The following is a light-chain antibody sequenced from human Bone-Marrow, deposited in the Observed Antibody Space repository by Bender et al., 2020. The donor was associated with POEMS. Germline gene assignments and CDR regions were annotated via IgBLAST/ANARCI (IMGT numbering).Light chain of an antibody. CDR3: ASYAGSSVLGV. Sequence: QSALTQPASVSGSPGQPITISCAGTSSDIGTYNFVSWYQMHPGKGPKLLIYDVTHRPSGVSDRFSGSKSGNTAYLSISGLHFEDEADYYCASYAGSSVLGVFGTGTRVTVL. V-gene: IGLV2-14*01. J-gene: IGLJ1*01. CDR1: SSDIGTYNF. CDR2: DVT.